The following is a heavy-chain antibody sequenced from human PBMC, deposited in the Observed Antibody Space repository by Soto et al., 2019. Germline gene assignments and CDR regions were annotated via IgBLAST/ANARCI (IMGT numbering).Heavy chain of an antibody. CDR2: ISNRGDT. J-gene: IGHJ3*02. CDR1: GFIVSDTY. CDR3: AREPRYCRGGSCSITGDAFDI. V-gene: IGHV3-66*01. D-gene: IGHD2-15*01. Sequence: EVQLVESGGGLVQPGGSLRLSCTASGFIVSDTYMNWVRHAPGKGLEWVSVISNRGDTHYADSVRGRFSLSRDIADNPVRLQTNNLRVEDTAVYYCAREPRYCRGGSCSITGDAFDIWGQGTMVTVSS.